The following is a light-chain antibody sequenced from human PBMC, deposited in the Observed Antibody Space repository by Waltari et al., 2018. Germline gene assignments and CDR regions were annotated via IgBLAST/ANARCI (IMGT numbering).Light chain of an antibody. J-gene: IGKJ2*01. CDR1: QSVSSS. V-gene: IGKV3-15*01. CDR3: QQYKNWPPMYT. CDR2: GAS. Sequence: EIVMTQSPATLSVSPGERATFSCRASQSVSSSLAWYQQKPGRAPRLLIYGASTRATGIPARFSGSGSGTEFTLTINSLQSEDSAVYYCQQYKNWPPMYTFGQGTKLEIK.